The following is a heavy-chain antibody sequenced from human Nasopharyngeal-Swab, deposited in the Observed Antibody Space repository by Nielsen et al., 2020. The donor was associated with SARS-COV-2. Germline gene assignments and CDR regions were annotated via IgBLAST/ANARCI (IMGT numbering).Heavy chain of an antibody. V-gene: IGHV4-59*11. CDR2: ISHHSGT. CDR1: GVSITSQY. CDR3: AKEGATGWFDP. J-gene: IGHJ5*02. Sequence: SETLSLTCTVSGVSITSQYWRWIRQPPGKGLEWIGYISHHSGTSYNPSLKSRVTMFMDTSKNQFSLRLRSVAAADTAVYYCAKEGATGWFDPWGQGTLVTVSS.